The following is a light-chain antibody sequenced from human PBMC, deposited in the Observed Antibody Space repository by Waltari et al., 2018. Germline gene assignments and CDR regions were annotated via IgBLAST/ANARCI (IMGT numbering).Light chain of an antibody. Sequence: EVVMTQSPATLSVSPGERVSLSCRARQSAQPSLAWYQQTPGQAPRLLIYRASTRAAGVPDRFSGSGSGTEFTLTISSLQSEDSAIYYCQQYNIWPWTFGPGTNVDIK. CDR1: QSAQPS. CDR2: RAS. J-gene: IGKJ1*01. CDR3: QQYNIWPWT. V-gene: IGKV3D-15*01.